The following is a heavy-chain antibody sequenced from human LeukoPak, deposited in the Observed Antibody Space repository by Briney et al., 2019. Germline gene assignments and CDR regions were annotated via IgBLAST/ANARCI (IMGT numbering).Heavy chain of an antibody. CDR2: ISYDGSNK. CDR1: GFTFSSYG. J-gene: IGHJ6*02. Sequence: GGSLRLSCAASGFTFSSYGMHWVRQAPGKGLEWVAVISYDGSNKYYADSVKGRFTISRDNSKNTLYLQMNSLRAEDTAVYYCAKSVGGSRGYYYYGMDVWGQGTTVTVSS. CDR3: AKSVGGSRGYYYYGMDV. D-gene: IGHD4-23*01. V-gene: IGHV3-30*18.